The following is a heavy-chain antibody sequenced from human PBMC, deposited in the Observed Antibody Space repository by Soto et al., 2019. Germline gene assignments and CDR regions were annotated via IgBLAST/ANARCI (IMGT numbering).Heavy chain of an antibody. Sequence: TSETLSLTCAVYGGSFSGYYWSWIRQPPGKGLEWIVEINHSGSTNYNPSLKSRVTISVDTSKNQFSLKLSSVTAADTAVYYCARGSRAAGTRGDWFDPWGQGTLVTVSS. CDR1: GGSFSGYY. CDR3: ARGSRAAGTRGDWFDP. V-gene: IGHV4-34*01. CDR2: INHSGST. J-gene: IGHJ5*02. D-gene: IGHD6-13*01.